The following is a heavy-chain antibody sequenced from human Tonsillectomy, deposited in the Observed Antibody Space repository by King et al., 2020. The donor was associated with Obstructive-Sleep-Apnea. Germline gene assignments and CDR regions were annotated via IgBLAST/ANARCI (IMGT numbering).Heavy chain of an antibody. V-gene: IGHV2-70*11. Sequence: VTLQESGPALVKPTQTLTLTCTFSGFSLSTSGVCVSWIRQPPGKALEWLARIDWDDDKYYSTSLKTRLTISKDTSKNQVVLTMTNMDPVDTATYYCARSRSGGSCYLSDYWGQGTLVTVSS. CDR1: GFSLSTSGVC. CDR2: IDWDDDK. CDR3: ARSRSGGSCYLSDY. J-gene: IGHJ4*02. D-gene: IGHD2-15*01.